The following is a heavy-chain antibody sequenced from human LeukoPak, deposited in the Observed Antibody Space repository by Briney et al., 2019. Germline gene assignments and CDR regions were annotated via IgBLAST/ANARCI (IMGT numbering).Heavy chain of an antibody. J-gene: IGHJ6*03. CDR2: IYYSGST. Sequence: SETLSLTCTVSGGSSSSYYWSWIRQPPGKGLEWIGYIYYSGSTNYNPSLKSRVTISVDTSKNQFSLKLSSVTAADTAVYYCARVSGYCSGGSCYSWYYYMDVWGKGTTVTVSS. V-gene: IGHV4-59*01. CDR3: ARVSGYCSGGSCYSWYYYMDV. CDR1: GGSSSSYY. D-gene: IGHD2-15*01.